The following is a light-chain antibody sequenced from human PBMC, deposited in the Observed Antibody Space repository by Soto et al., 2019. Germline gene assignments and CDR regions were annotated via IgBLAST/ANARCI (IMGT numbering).Light chain of an antibody. CDR1: NSGSKR. J-gene: IGLJ1*01. CDR2: YDS. Sequence: SYELTQPPSVSVAPGKTARITCGGNNSGSKRVDWYQQKPGQAPVLVIYYDSDRPSGIPERFSGSNAWNTATLTISRVEAGDEYDYYGQVLDSSSDQRNVFGTGTKLTVL. V-gene: IGLV3-21*04. CDR3: QVLDSSSDQRNV.